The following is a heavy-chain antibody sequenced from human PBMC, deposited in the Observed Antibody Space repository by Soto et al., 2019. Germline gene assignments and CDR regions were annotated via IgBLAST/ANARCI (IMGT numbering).Heavy chain of an antibody. J-gene: IGHJ5*02. V-gene: IGHV3-23*01. Sequence: EVQLLESGGGLVQPGGSLRLSCAASGFTFSNHAMSWVRQAPGKGLEWVSAISGNGISTYYADYVRGRFTISRDNSKNTLYLQMNRLRADYTAVYYCARDAIAMVRGTNNWFDPWGQGTLVTVST. D-gene: IGHD3-10*01. CDR1: GFTFSNHA. CDR3: ARDAIAMVRGTNNWFDP. CDR2: ISGNGIST.